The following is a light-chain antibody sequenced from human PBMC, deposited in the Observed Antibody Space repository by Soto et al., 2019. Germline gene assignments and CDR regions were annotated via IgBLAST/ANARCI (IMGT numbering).Light chain of an antibody. V-gene: IGKV3-11*01. CDR3: QQRSNWPPIT. J-gene: IGKJ5*01. CDR1: QSVSSY. Sequence: EIVLTQSPAPLSSSPGERATLSCRARQSVSSYLAWYQQKPGQAPRLLIYDASNRATGIPARFSGSGSGTDFALTISSLEPEDFAVYYCQQRSNWPPITFGQGTRLEIK. CDR2: DAS.